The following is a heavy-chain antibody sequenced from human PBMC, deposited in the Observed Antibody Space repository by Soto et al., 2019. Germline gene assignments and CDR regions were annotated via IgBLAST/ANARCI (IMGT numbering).Heavy chain of an antibody. CDR1: GYTFTSYG. D-gene: IGHD6-19*01. Sequence: GASVKVSCKASGYTFTSYGISWVRQAPGQGLEWMGWISAYNGNTNYAQKLQGRVTMTTDTSTSTAYMELRSLRSDDTAVYYCARESSGWYVDAFDIWGQGTMVTVSS. CDR3: ARESSGWYVDAFDI. J-gene: IGHJ3*02. CDR2: ISAYNGNT. V-gene: IGHV1-18*04.